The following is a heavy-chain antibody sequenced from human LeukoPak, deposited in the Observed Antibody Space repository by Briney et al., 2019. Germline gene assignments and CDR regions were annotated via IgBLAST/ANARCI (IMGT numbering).Heavy chain of an antibody. CDR3: ARTTEGYCRSTSYSWCYYYYMDV. CDR1: GGSLCSYY. CDR2: IYYSGST. V-gene: IGHV4-59*01. Sequence: SETLSLTCTVSGGSLCSYYWSCIRRPPGKGLEGIGYIYYSGSTNYNPSLKSRVTISVDTSKNQFSLKLSSVTAADTAVYYCARTTEGYCRSTSYSWCYYYYMDVWGKGTTVTVSS. D-gene: IGHD2-2*01. J-gene: IGHJ6*03.